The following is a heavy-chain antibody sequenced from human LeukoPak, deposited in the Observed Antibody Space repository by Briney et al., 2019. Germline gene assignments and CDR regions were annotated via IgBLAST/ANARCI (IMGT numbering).Heavy chain of an antibody. J-gene: IGHJ4*02. CDR1: GFTFSSYW. D-gene: IGHD4-17*01. CDR3: ARWENGDYGGFDY. CDR2: IKQDGSEK. V-gene: IGHV3-7*01. Sequence: GGSLRLSCAAYGFTFSSYWMSLVRQAPGKGLEWVANIKQDGSEKYYVDSVKGRFTISRDNAKNSLYLQMNSLRAEDTAVYYCARWENGDYGGFDYWGQGTLVTVSS.